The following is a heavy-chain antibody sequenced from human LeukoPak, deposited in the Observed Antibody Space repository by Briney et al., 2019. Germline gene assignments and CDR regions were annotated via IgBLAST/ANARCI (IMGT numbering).Heavy chain of an antibody. J-gene: IGHJ6*02. CDR2: IYYSGST. V-gene: IGHV4-59*01. CDR3: ARGSTYYDFWSGYPAVLGMDV. Sequence: SETLSLTCTVSGGSLSSYYWSWLRQPPGKGLEWIGYIYYSGSTNYNPSLKSRVTISVDTSKNQFSLMLSSVTAADTAVYYCARGSTYYDFWSGYPAVLGMDVWGQGTTVTVSS. D-gene: IGHD3-3*01. CDR1: GGSLSSYY.